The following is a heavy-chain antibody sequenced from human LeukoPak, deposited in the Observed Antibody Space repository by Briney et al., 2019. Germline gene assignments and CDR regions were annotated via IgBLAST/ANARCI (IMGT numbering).Heavy chain of an antibody. Sequence: PGGSLRLSCAASGFTFSSYAMNWVRQAPGKGLEWISYISSASNMIYYAESVKGRFTISRDNAKNSLYLQMNSLRAEDTAVYYCATASGSWYRYYFDSWGQGILVTVSS. J-gene: IGHJ4*02. CDR3: ATASGSWYRYYFDS. CDR2: ISSASNMI. V-gene: IGHV3-48*04. D-gene: IGHD6-13*01. CDR1: GFTFSSYA.